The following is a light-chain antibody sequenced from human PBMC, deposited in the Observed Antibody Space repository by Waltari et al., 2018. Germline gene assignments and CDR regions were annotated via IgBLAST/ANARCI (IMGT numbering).Light chain of an antibody. CDR1: SSDVGGDAS. J-gene: IGLJ2*01. CDR3: SSQSTKNGVI. CDR2: DVN. V-gene: IGLV2-14*03. Sequence: QSALTQPASGSGSPGQSITISCTGSSSDVGGDASGSCYEDHPGQAPKVIIYDVNKRPSGVSDRFSGSKSGNTASLTISGLQAEDEATFYCSSQSTKNGVIFGGGTKVTVL.